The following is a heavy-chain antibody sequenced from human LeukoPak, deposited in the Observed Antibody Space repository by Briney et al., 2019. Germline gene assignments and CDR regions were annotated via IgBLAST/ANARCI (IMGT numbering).Heavy chain of an antibody. D-gene: IGHD2-15*01. J-gene: IGHJ4*02. CDR1: GYTFTSYY. V-gene: IGHV1-46*03. CDR2: INPSGGST. Sequence: GASVKVSCKASGYTFTSYYMHWVRQPPGQGLEWMGIINPSGGSTSYAQKFQGRVTMTRDTSTSTVYMELSSLRSEDTAVYYCARGGIVVVVAATRGMLDYWGQGTLVTVSS. CDR3: ARGGIVVVVAATRGMLDY.